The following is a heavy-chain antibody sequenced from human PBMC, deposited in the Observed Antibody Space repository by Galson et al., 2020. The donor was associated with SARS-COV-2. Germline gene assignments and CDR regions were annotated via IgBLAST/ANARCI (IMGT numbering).Heavy chain of an antibody. D-gene: IGHD4-17*01. CDR3: AKDQGNDYGDQLDY. Sequence: GESLKISCAASGFTFGRYAMSWVRQAPGKGLEWVSSVNAAGGGTYHADSVKGRFTISRDNSKNTLYLQMNSLRVEDTALYYCAKDQGNDYGDQLDYWGQGTLVAVSS. CDR2: VNAAGGGT. CDR1: GFTFGRYA. J-gene: IGHJ4*02. V-gene: IGHV3-23*01.